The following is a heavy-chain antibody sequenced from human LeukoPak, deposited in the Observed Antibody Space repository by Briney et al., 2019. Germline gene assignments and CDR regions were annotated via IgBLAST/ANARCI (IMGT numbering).Heavy chain of an antibody. J-gene: IGHJ6*02. CDR1: GHSFTSYW. CDR2: IDPSDSYT. CDR3: ARHGADYDILTGYYHYYYYGMDV. V-gene: IGHV5-10-1*01. Sequence: GESLKISCKGSGHSFTSYWISWVRQMPGKGLEWMGRIDPSDSYTNYSPSFQGHVTISADKSISTAYLQWSSLKASDTAMYYCARHGADYDILTGYYHYYYYGMDVWGQGTTVTVSS. D-gene: IGHD3-9*01.